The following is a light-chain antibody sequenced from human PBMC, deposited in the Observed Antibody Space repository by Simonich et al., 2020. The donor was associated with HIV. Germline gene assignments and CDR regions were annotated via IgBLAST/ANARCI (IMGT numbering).Light chain of an antibody. V-gene: IGKV3-15*01. J-gene: IGKJ2*01. CDR1: QSVSNN. CDR3: QQSYRTPRT. CDR2: GAS. Sequence: EIVMTQSPATLSVSPGERATLSCRASQSVSNNLAWYQQKPGQAPRLLIYGASTRATGISARFSGSGSGTEFTLTISSVQSEDFATYYCQQSYRTPRTFGQGTKLEIK.